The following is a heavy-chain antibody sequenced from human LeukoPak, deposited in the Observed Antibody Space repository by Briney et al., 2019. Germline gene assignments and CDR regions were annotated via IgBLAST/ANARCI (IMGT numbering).Heavy chain of an antibody. CDR2: IYPRDSDT. V-gene: IGHV5-51*01. CDR3: ARSSGPGYHFEY. CDR1: GYSLGTYW. J-gene: IGHJ4*02. Sequence: GESLKISCEGSGYSLGTYWIAWVRQMPGKGLGFMGIIYPRDSDTRYSPSFQGQVTISADESISTAYLQWSRLKASDTATYFCARSSGPGYHFEYWGQGTLLTVSS. D-gene: IGHD3-22*01.